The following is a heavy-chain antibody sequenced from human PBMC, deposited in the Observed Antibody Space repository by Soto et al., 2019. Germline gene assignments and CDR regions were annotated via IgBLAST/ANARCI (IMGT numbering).Heavy chain of an antibody. CDR2: ISYDGSNK. CDR3: ASDDRSYSINYYFDY. D-gene: IGHD3-10*01. Sequence: QVQLVESGGGVVQPGRSLRLSCAASGFTFSSYAMYWVRQAPGMGLEWVSVISYDGSNKYYADSVKGRFTISRDNSKNTLYLQTNSLKAEDTAVYYCASDDRSYSINYYFDYWGQGTLVTVSS. V-gene: IGHV3-30-3*01. CDR1: GFTFSSYA. J-gene: IGHJ4*02.